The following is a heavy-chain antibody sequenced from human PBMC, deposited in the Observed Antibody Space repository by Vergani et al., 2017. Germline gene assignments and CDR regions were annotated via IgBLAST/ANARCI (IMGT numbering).Heavy chain of an antibody. CDR2: IYTSGSN. CDR3: AREALVGATSDYYYYYYMDV. CDR1: GGSISSGSYY. V-gene: IGHV4-61*02. D-gene: IGHD1-26*01. J-gene: IGHJ6*03. Sequence: QVQLQESGPGLVKPSQTLSLTCTVSGGSISSGSYYWSWIRQPAGKGLEWIGRIYTSGSNNYNPSLKSRVTMSVDTSKNQFSLKLSSVTAADTAVYYCAREALVGATSDYYYYYYMDVWGKGTTVTVSS.